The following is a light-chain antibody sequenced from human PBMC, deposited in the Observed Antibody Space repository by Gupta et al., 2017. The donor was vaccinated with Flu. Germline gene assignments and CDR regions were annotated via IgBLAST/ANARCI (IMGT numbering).Light chain of an antibody. CDR1: QRVSTN. Sequence: ERATLSCRASQRVSTNLAWYQQKLGQAPRLLIHSASIRATGIPARFSGSGSGTDFTLTITSLQSEDFGVYYCQQYNNWPPWTFGQGTKVAIK. CDR3: QQYNNWPPWT. J-gene: IGKJ1*01. CDR2: SAS. V-gene: IGKV3-15*01.